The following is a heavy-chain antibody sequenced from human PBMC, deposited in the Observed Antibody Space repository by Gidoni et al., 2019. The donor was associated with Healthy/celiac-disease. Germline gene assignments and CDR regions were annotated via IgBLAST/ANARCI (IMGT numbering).Heavy chain of an antibody. D-gene: IGHD6-19*01. J-gene: IGHJ3*02. V-gene: IGHV3-9*01. CDR2: ISWNSGSI. CDR3: AKDRSGYSSGWYWDAFDI. CDR1: GFTFDDYA. Sequence: EVQLLESGGGLVQPGRSLRLSCAASGFTFDDYAMHWVRQAPGKGLEWVSGISWNSGSIGYADSVKGRFTISRDNAKNSLYLQMNSLRAEDTALYYCAKDRSGYSSGWYWDAFDIWGQGTMVTVSS.